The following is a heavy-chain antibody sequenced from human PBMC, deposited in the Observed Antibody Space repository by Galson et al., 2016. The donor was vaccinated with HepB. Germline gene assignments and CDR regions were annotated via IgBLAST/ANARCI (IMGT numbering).Heavy chain of an antibody. Sequence: SLRLSCAASGFTFSSYWMNWVRQAPGKGLEWVAIIKQDGSAKYYMDSLKGRFTISRDNAKNSLYLQMSSLRPEDTAVYYCALGQGFLADSWGQGTLVTVSS. CDR1: GFTFSSYW. V-gene: IGHV3-7*05. J-gene: IGHJ4*02. CDR3: ALGQGFLADS. CDR2: IKQDGSAK.